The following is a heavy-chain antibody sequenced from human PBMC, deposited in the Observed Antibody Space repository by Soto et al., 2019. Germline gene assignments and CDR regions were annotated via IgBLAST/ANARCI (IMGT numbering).Heavy chain of an antibody. CDR1: GGSISSGGYY. Sequence: SETLSLTCTVSGGSISSGGYYWSWIRQHPGKGLEWIGYIYYSGSTYYNPSLKSRVTISVDTSKNQFSLKLSSVTAADTAVYYCARTPKTGTTYPLYYYYGMDVWGQGTTVTVS. V-gene: IGHV4-31*03. CDR2: IYYSGST. CDR3: ARTPKTGTTYPLYYYYGMDV. D-gene: IGHD1-7*01. J-gene: IGHJ6*02.